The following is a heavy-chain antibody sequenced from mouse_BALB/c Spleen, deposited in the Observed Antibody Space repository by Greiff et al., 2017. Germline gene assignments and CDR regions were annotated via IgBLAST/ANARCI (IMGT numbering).Heavy chain of an antibody. Sequence: EVQVVESGGGLVQPGGSLKLSCAASGFTFSSYGMSWVRQTPDKRLELVATINSNGGSTYYPDSVKGRFTISRDNAKNTLYLQMSSLKSEDTAMYYCARDHDYGNYAMDYWGQGTSVTVSS. J-gene: IGHJ4*01. CDR2: INSNGGST. CDR1: GFTFSSYG. CDR3: ARDHDYGNYAMDY. D-gene: IGHD2-4*01. V-gene: IGHV5-6-3*01.